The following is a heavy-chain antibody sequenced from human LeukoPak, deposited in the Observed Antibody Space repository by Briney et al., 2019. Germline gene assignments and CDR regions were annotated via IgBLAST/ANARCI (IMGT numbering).Heavy chain of an antibody. V-gene: IGHV1-2*02. J-gene: IGHJ4*02. CDR2: INPNSGGT. D-gene: IGHD4-4*01. CDR1: GYTFTGYY. Sequence: ASVKVSCKASGYTFTGYYMHWVRQAPGQELEWMGWINPNSGGTNYAQKFQGRVTMTRDTSISTAYMELSRLRSDDTAVYYCARARTYSNLFYYWGQGTLVTVSS. CDR3: ARARTYSNLFYY.